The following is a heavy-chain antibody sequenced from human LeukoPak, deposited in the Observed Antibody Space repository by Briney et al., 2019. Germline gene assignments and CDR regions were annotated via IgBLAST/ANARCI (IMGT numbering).Heavy chain of an antibody. Sequence: GGSLRLSCAASGFTFSSYEMNWVRQAPGKGLEWVSYISSSGSTTYYADSVKGRFTISRDNSKNSLYLQMNSLRTEDTALYYCVKDTMVDTVVVGAFDIWGQGTMVTVSS. J-gene: IGHJ3*02. D-gene: IGHD5-18*01. V-gene: IGHV3-48*03. CDR2: ISSSGSTT. CDR1: GFTFSSYE. CDR3: VKDTMVDTVVVGAFDI.